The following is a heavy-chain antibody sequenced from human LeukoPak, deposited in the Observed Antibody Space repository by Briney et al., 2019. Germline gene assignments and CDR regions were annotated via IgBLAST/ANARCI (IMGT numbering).Heavy chain of an antibody. J-gene: IGHJ4*02. CDR1: GFTFSDIY. CDR2: IRNKADGHTT. V-gene: IGHV3-72*01. Sequence: GGSLRLSCVGSGFTFSDIYMDCVRQAPGKGLEWVGHIRNKADGHTTEYAPSVRGRFTLSRDDSTNSLYLQMNSLKTEDTAVYYCDRVRVHDRGFYDYWGQGTLVTVSS. D-gene: IGHD1-1*01. CDR3: DRVRVHDRGFYDY.